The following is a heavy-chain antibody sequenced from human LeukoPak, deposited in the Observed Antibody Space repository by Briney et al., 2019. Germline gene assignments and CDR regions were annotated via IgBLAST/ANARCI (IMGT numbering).Heavy chain of an antibody. D-gene: IGHD3-16*01. J-gene: IGHJ3*01. CDR2: ISGSSHSRT. V-gene: IGHV3-23*01. CDR3: AKDRSLGRLVHDAFDV. Sequence: PGGSLRLSCAASGFTFDDYAMHWVRQAPGKGLEWVSGISGSSHSRTDYADSVKGRFTTSRDNSKNTLFLQVDTLRVEDTATYYCAKDRSLGRLVHDAFDVWGQGTKVVVSS. CDR1: GFTFDDYA.